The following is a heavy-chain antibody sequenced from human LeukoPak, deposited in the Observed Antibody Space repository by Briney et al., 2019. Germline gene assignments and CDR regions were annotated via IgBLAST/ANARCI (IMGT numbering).Heavy chain of an antibody. V-gene: IGHV1-18*01. CDR1: GYTFTSYG. CDR2: ISAYNGNT. CDR3: ARDTRAGIAVANDAFDI. J-gene: IGHJ3*02. D-gene: IGHD6-19*01. Sequence: ASVKVSCKASGYTFTSYGMSWVRQAPGQGLEWMGWISAYNGNTNYAQKLQGRVTMTTDTSTSTAYMELRSLRSDDTAVYYCARDTRAGIAVANDAFDIWGQGTMVTVSS.